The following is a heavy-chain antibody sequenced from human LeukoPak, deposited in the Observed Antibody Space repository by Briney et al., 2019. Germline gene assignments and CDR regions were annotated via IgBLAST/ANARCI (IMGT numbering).Heavy chain of an antibody. CDR3: ARKGIQLWLPIDY. CDR2: IYYSGST. J-gene: IGHJ4*02. Sequence: SETLSLTCTASGGSISSSSYYWGWIRQPPGKGLEWIGSIYYSGSTYYNPSLKSRVTISVDTSKNQFSLKLSSVTAADTAVYYCARKGIQLWLPIDYWGQGTLVTVSS. V-gene: IGHV4-39*01. D-gene: IGHD5-18*01. CDR1: GGSISSSSYY.